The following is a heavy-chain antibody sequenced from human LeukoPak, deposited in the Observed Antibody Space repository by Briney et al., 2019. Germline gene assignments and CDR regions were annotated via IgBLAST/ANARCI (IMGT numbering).Heavy chain of an antibody. D-gene: IGHD5-24*01. CDR1: GFTFSSYG. V-gene: IGHV3-23*01. Sequence: GGSLRLSCAASGFTFSSYGMSWVRQAPGKGLEWVSGISPNGVITYYADSVKGRFTISRDNSKGTVYLQMNSLRPEDTAVYYCAKDDAWLQYGNWGRGTLVTVSS. CDR3: AKDDAWLQYGN. CDR2: ISPNGVIT. J-gene: IGHJ4*02.